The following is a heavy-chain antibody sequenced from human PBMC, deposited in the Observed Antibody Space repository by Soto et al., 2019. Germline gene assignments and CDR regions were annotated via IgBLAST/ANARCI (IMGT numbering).Heavy chain of an antibody. CDR2: IYYSGST. CDR1: GGSISSSSYY. V-gene: IGHV4-39*01. CDR3: ARHPHGSGSPKASSRKNTGFDP. J-gene: IGHJ5*02. Sequence: QLQLQESGPGLVKPSETLSLTCTVSGGSISSSSYYWGWIRQPPGKGLEWIGSIYYSGSTYYNPSLKSRVTISVDTANNQCSLKLSSVTAADTAVYYCARHPHGSGSPKASSRKNTGFDPWGQGTLVTVSS. D-gene: IGHD3-10*01.